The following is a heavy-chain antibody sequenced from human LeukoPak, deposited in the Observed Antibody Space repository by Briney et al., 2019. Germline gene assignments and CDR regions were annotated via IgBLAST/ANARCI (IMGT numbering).Heavy chain of an antibody. CDR2: INPKSGVT. V-gene: IGHV1-2*02. J-gene: IGHJ4*02. CDR3: ARDGGFDY. Sequence: ASVKVSCKASGGTFSSYAISWVRQAPGQGLEWMGWINPKSGVTNYAQNLQGRVTLTRDTSISTAYMDLSSLRSDDAAVYYCARDGGFDYWGQGTLVTVSS. CDR1: GGTFSSYA. D-gene: IGHD3-16*01.